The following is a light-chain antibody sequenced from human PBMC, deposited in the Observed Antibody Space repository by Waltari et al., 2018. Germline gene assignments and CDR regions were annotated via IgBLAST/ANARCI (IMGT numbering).Light chain of an antibody. CDR2: GNS. V-gene: IGLV1-40*01. CDR1: SSNIGAGYA. J-gene: IGLJ1*01. Sequence: QSVLTQPPSVSGAPGQSVTISCPGSSSNIGAGYAVHWYQQLPGPAPKLLIYGNSNGPSGGPDRLSGAKSGTSAYLAITGLQAEDEADYYCQSYDSSLSGYVFGSGTKVTVL. CDR3: QSYDSSLSGYV.